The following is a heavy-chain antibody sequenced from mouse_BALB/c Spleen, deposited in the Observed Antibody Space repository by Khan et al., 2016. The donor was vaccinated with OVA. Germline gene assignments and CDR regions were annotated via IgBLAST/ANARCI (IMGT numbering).Heavy chain of an antibody. V-gene: IGHV1-77*01. J-gene: IGHJ3*01. Sequence: QVQLQQSGAELARPGASVKLSCKASGYTFTDFYINWVKQRTGQGLEWIGEISPGSGDTFYNERFKDKATLTADKSSTTAYMPLSSLTSEASAVYFCVRRDYFGYTFAYWGQGTLVTVSA. D-gene: IGHD1-2*01. CDR3: VRRDYFGYTFAY. CDR1: GYTFTDFY. CDR2: ISPGSGDT.